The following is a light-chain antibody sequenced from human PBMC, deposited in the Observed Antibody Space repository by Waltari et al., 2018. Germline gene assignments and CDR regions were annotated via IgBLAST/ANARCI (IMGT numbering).Light chain of an antibody. CDR2: YVT. CDR3: CSYAGTSTFHVI. CDR1: SSDVGCDNS. V-gene: IGLV2-11*01. J-gene: IGLJ2*01. Sequence: QSALTQPRSVSGSPGHSVTLPCTGTSSDVGCDNSVSLEQQNPRKAPQLMIYYVTKRPSGVPDRFSGSKSGNTASLTISGLQAEDEADYFCCSYAGTSTFHVIFGGGTTLTVL.